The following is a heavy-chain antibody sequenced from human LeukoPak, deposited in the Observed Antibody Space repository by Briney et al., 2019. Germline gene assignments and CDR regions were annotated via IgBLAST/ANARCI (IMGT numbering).Heavy chain of an antibody. Sequence: GASVTVSCKASGYTFTSYDINWVRQAPGQGLEWMGWMNPNSGNTGYAQKFQGRVTMTRNTSISTAYMELSSLRSEDTAVYYCARDPPNVLRYFDCRSHLICGMDVWGQGTTVTVSS. J-gene: IGHJ6*02. CDR1: GYTFTSYD. D-gene: IGHD3-9*01. V-gene: IGHV1-8*01. CDR3: ARDPPNVLRYFDCRSHLICGMDV. CDR2: MNPNSGNT.